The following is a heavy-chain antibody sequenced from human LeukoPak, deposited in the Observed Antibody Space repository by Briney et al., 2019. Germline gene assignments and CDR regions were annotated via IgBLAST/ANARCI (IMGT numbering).Heavy chain of an antibody. CDR1: GYTFTSYG. CDR3: ARDLIPYYYDTTGYRPPDC. CDR2: ISGDNGNT. V-gene: IGHV1-18*01. J-gene: IGHJ4*02. Sequence: GASVKVSCKASGYTFTSYGISWVRQAPGQGLEWMGWISGDNGNTNHAQKLQGRVTMTTDTSTTTAYMELRSLRSDDSAVYYCARDLIPYYYDTTGYRPPDCWGQGTQVTVSA. D-gene: IGHD3-22*01.